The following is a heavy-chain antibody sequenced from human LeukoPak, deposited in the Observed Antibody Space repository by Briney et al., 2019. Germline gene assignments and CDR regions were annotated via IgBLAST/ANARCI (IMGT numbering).Heavy chain of an antibody. V-gene: IGHV3-7*04. CDR1: GFTFSSYW. CDR2: IKQDGSEK. CDR3: GRFTRSGDSVY. Sequence: GGSLRLSCAASGFTFSSYWMSWVRQAPGRGLEWVANIKQDGSEKQYVDSVKGRFAISRDNAENSLYLQMNSLKAEDTAVYYCGRFTRSGDSVYWGQGTLVTVSS. D-gene: IGHD7-27*01. J-gene: IGHJ4*02.